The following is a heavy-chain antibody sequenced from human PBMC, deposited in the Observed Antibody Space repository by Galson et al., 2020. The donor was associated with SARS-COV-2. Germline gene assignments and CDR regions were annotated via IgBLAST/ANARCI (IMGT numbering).Heavy chain of an antibody. J-gene: IGHJ4*02. CDR1: GFTFDDYA. D-gene: IGHD1-26*01. CDR3: AGGPRYEIVGVDY. Sequence: TGGSLRLSCAASGFTFDDYAMHWVRQAPGKGLEWVSGISWNSGSIGYADSVKGRFTISRDNAKNSLYLQMNSLRAEDTALYYCAGGPRYEIVGVDYWGQGTLVTVSS. CDR2: ISWNSGSI. V-gene: IGHV3-9*01.